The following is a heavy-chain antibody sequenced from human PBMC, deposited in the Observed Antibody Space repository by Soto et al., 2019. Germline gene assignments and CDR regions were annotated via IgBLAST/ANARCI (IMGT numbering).Heavy chain of an antibody. D-gene: IGHD6-19*01. CDR2: ISPIFGTA. J-gene: IGHJ4*01. CDR1: GGTCSSYA. V-gene: IGHV1-69*13. Sequence: SVEVSCKXSGGTCSSYAISWVRQAPGQGLEWMGGISPIFGTANYAQKFQGRVTITADEATSTAYRELCCQRTEDTSGYFCATGAFIAVAGTSLDYWGDGTRGTV. CDR3: ATGAFIAVAGTSLDY.